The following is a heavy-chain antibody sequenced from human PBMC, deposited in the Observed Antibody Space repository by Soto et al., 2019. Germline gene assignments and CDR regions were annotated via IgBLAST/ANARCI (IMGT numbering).Heavy chain of an antibody. V-gene: IGHV3-74*01. CDR2: INSDGSST. J-gene: IGHJ6*02. D-gene: IGHD3-10*01. CDR1: GFTFSNYW. Sequence: EVQVVESGGGLVQPGGSLRLSCAASGFTFSNYWMQWVRQAPGKGLVWVSRINSDGSSTSYADSVKGRFTISRDNAKNTLYLQMNSLRAEDTAVYYCARAVRSGSYPYYYYGMDVWGQGTTFTVSS. CDR3: ARAVRSGSYPYYYYGMDV.